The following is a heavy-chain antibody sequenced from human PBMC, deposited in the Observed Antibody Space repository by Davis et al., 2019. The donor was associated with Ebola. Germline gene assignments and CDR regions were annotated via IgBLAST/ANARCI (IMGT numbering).Heavy chain of an antibody. V-gene: IGHV3-23*01. CDR3: ARALSRAAAFDY. J-gene: IGHJ4*02. Sequence: PGGSLRLSCTDSVITFSSYAMTWVRQAPGKGLEWVSAISGSGGSTYYADSVKGRFTISRHNSKNTLYLQMNSLRAEDTAVYYCARALSRAAAFDYWGQGTLVTVSS. D-gene: IGHD6-13*01. CDR1: VITFSSYA. CDR2: ISGSGGST.